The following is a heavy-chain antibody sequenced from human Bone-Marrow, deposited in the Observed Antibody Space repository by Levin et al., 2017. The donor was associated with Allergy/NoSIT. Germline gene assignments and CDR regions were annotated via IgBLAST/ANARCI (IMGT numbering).Heavy chain of an antibody. CDR3: VKGLGYCGSNLCHNFDS. CDR1: GYNFNNNW. J-gene: IGHJ4*02. Sequence: SGGSLRLSCKGFGYNFNNNWVGWVRQLPGKGLEWVAFIFPGDSNIKYSPSFQGLVTISADKSISTAFLQWSSLKASDTAMYYCVKGLGYCGSNLCHNFDSWGQGTLVTVSS. V-gene: IGHV5-51*01. CDR2: IFPGDSNI. D-gene: IGHD2-2*01.